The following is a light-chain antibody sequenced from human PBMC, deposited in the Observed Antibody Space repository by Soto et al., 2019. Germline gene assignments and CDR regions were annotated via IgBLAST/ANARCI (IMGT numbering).Light chain of an antibody. CDR3: QSYDSSLSGVV. CDR2: GNS. V-gene: IGLV1-40*01. J-gene: IGLJ2*01. CDR1: SSNIGAGYD. Sequence: QSVLTQPPSVSGAPGQRVTISCTGSSSNIGAGYDVHWYQQLPRTVPKLLIYGNSNRPSGVPDRFSGSKSGTSASLAITGLQAEDEADYYCQSYDSSLSGVVFGAGTKLTVL.